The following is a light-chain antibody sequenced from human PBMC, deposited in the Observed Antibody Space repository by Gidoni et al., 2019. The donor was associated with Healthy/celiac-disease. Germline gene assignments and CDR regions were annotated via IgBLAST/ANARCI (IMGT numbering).Light chain of an antibody. CDR2: GAS. Sequence: EIVLTQSPGTLSLSPGERATLSCRASQSVSSSYLAWYQQKPGQAPRLLIYGASSRATGIPARFSGSGSGTDFTLTISRLEPEDFAVYYCQQYGSSPTFAQXTKLEIK. V-gene: IGKV3-20*01. CDR3: QQYGSSPT. CDR1: QSVSSSY. J-gene: IGKJ2*01.